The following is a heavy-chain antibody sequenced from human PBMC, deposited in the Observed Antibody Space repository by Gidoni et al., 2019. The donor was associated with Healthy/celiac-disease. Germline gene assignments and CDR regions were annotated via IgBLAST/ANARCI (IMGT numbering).Heavy chain of an antibody. V-gene: IGHV3-30*03. CDR3: ARYGLSSSGWSPYFDYYYGMDV. CDR2: ISYDGSNK. J-gene: IGHJ6*01. CDR1: GFTFSSYG. D-gene: IGHD6-19*01. Sequence: QVQLVESGGGVVQPGRSLRLSCAASGFTFSSYGMHWVRQAPGKGLEWVAVISYDGSNKYYADSVKGRFTISRDNSKNTLYLQMNSLRAEDTAVYYCARYGLSSSGWSPYFDYYYGMDVWGQGTTVTVSS.